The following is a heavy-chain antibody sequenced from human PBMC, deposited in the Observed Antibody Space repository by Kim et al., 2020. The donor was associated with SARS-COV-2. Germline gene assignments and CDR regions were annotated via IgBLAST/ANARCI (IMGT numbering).Heavy chain of an antibody. J-gene: IGHJ5*02. CDR1: GYTFTGYY. CDR2: INPNSGDT. Sequence: ASVKVSCKASGYTFTGYYIHWVRQAPGQGLEWMGWINPNSGDTKYAEKFQGRVTMTRDTSINTAYMEVSRLRSDDTAMYYCTRDLAIRPTGGYNWFDPWGQGTLVSVSS. V-gene: IGHV1-2*02. CDR3: TRDLAIRPTGGYNWFDP. D-gene: IGHD3-10*01.